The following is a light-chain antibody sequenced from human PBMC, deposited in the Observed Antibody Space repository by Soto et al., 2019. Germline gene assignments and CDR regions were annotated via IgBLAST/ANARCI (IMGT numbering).Light chain of an antibody. CDR3: QKYNGYPYT. CDR2: DAS. Sequence: DIQMTQSPSTLSASAGDRVSITCRASQSIGSWLAWYQQKPGKAPELLIFDASTLKGGVPSRFSGSGSGTEFTLTISGLQPDDSATYYCQKYNGYPYTFGQGTKVDIK. J-gene: IGKJ2*01. V-gene: IGKV1-5*01. CDR1: QSIGSW.